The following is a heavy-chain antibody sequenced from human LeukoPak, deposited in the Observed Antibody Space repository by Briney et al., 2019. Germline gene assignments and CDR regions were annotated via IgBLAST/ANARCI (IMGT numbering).Heavy chain of an antibody. CDR2: ISGSGGST. V-gene: IGHV3-23*01. D-gene: IGHD3-3*01. Sequence: GGSLRLSCAASGFTFSSHAMSWVRQAPGKGLEWVSAISGSGGSTYHGDSVKGRFTISRDNSRNTLYLQMNSLRAEDTAAYYCAKLPHYDFWSGYSQYYFDYWGQGSLVTASS. CDR1: GFTFSSHA. J-gene: IGHJ4*02. CDR3: AKLPHYDFWSGYSQYYFDY.